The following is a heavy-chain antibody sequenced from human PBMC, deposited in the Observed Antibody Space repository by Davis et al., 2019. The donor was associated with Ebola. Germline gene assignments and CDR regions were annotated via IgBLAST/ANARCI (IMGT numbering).Heavy chain of an antibody. J-gene: IGHJ6*02. CDR1: GGSVSSASYY. CDR2: IYYSGST. D-gene: IGHD2-2*01. Sequence: SQTLSLTCVVSGGSVSSASYYWSWIRQPPGKGLEWIGYIYYSGSTNYNPSLNSRVTISLDTSKNQFSLKLSSVTAADTAVYYCARGGYCSSTSCYGYYYYGMDVWGQGTTVTVSS. CDR3: ARGGYCSSTSCYGYYYYGMDV. V-gene: IGHV4-61*01.